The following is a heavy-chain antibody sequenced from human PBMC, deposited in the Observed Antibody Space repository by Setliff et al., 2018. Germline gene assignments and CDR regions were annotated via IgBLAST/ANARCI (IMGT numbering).Heavy chain of an antibody. CDR2: IYDSWGS. J-gene: IGHJ4*02. CDR3: TRAEAYGFGGDY. V-gene: IGHV4-4*08. CDR1: GGSISDYY. D-gene: IGHD3-10*01. Sequence: SETLSLTCSVSGGSISDYYWTWIRQSPGKGLEWIAHIYDSWGSIYNPSLQSRVTISGDTSKNEFSLRMNSVTAADTAVYYCTRAEAYGFGGDYWGQGILVTVSS.